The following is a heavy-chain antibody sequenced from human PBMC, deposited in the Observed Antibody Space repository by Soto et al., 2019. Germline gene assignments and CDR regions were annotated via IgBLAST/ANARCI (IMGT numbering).Heavy chain of an antibody. CDR3: TIEKPITMIVEVISYYFDY. Sequence: EVQLVESGGGLVKPGGSLRLSCAASGFTFSNAWMNWVRQAPGKGLEWVGRIKSKTDGGTTDYAAPVKGRFTISRDDSKNTLCLQMNSLKTEDTAVYYCTIEKPITMIVEVISYYFDYWGQGTLVTVSS. V-gene: IGHV3-15*07. J-gene: IGHJ4*02. CDR2: IKSKTDGGTT. D-gene: IGHD3-22*01. CDR1: GFTFSNAW.